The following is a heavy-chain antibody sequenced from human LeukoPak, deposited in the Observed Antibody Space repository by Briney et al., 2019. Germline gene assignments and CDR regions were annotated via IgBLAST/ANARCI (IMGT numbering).Heavy chain of an antibody. D-gene: IGHD2-2*01. Sequence: GGSLRLSCVASGFPFSSYWMTWVRQAPGKGLEWVANIKQDGSKKSYVDSVKGRFTISRDNAKNSLYLQMNSLRAEDTAVYYCAKGPLRGTAAAIDYWGQGTLVTVSS. V-gene: IGHV3-7*01. J-gene: IGHJ4*02. CDR3: AKGPLRGTAAAIDY. CDR1: GFPFSSYW. CDR2: IKQDGSKK.